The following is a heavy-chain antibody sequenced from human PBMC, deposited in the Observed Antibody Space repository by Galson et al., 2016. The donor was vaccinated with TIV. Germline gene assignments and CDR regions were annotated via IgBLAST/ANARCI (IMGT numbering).Heavy chain of an antibody. CDR2: IDPSDSYT. CDR3: ARGVSSGSAWLDP. D-gene: IGHD3-10*01. Sequence: QSGAEVTKPGESLRISCKGSGSRFTNYWINWVRQMPGKGLEWMGRIDPSDSYTNYSPSFQGHVTTSADKSSTTAYLQWSSLKASDTAIYYCARGVSSGSAWLDPWGPGTPVTVSS. J-gene: IGHJ5*02. V-gene: IGHV5-10-1*01. CDR1: GSRFTNYW.